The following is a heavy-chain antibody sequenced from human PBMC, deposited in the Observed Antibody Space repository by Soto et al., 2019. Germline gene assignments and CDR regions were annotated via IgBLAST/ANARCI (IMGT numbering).Heavy chain of an antibody. CDR1: GFTVISNY. Sequence: GGSLRLSCAASGFTVISNYMSWVRQAPGKGLEWVSVSYSGGSTYYADSVKGRFIISRDDSKNTLFLQMNSPRAEDTAVYYCATAKLLLPWLFDYWGQGTLVTVSS. J-gene: IGHJ4*02. CDR2: SYSGGST. V-gene: IGHV3-66*01. D-gene: IGHD2-15*01. CDR3: ATAKLLLPWLFDY.